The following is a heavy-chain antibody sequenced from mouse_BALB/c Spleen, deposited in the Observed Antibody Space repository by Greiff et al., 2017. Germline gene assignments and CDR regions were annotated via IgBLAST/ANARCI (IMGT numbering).Heavy chain of an antibody. J-gene: IGHJ4*01. V-gene: IGHV5-12-1*01. Sequence: EVQGVESGGGLVKPGGSLKLSCAASGFAFSSYDMSWVRQTPEKRLEWVAYISSGGGSTYYPDTVKGRFTISRDNAKNTLYLQMSSLKSEDTAMYYCARQNPTYYYGSSYAMDYWGQGTSVTVSS. CDR1: GFAFSSYD. CDR2: ISSGGGST. D-gene: IGHD1-1*01. CDR3: ARQNPTYYYGSSYAMDY.